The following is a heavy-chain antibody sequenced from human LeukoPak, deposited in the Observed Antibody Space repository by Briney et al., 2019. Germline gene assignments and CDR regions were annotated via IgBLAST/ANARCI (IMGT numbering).Heavy chain of an antibody. CDR1: GGTFSSYA. CDR2: IIPIFGTA. Sequence: SVKVSCKASGGTFSSYAISWVRQAPGQGLEWMGGIIPIFGTANYAQKFQGRVTITTDESTSTAYMGLSSLRSEDTAVYYCAREGNHSGIRKPLDYWGQGTLVTVSS. D-gene: IGHD5-18*01. J-gene: IGHJ4*02. CDR3: AREGNHSGIRKPLDY. V-gene: IGHV1-69*05.